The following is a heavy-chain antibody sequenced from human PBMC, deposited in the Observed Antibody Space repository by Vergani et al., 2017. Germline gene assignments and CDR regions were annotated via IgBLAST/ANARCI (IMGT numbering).Heavy chain of an antibody. CDR1: GYTFTGYY. CDR2: INPNSGGT. CDR3: ARYSGYDLVDYYYYYMDV. D-gene: IGHD5-12*01. V-gene: IGHV1-2*02. Sequence: QVQLVQSGAEVKKPGASVKVSCKASGYTFTGYYMHWVRQAPGQGLEWMGWINPNSGGTNYAQKFQGRVTMTRDTSISTAYMELSRLRSDDTAVYYCARYSGYDLVDYYYYYMDVWGKGTTVTVSS. J-gene: IGHJ6*03.